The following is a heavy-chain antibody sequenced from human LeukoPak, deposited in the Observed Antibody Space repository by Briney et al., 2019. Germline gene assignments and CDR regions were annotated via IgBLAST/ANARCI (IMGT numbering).Heavy chain of an antibody. CDR1: GGSISSGSYY. J-gene: IGHJ4*02. Sequence: SETLSLTCTVSGGSISSGSYYWSWIRQPPGKGLEWIGSIYRSGSTNYNPSLKSRVTISVDTSKNQFSLKLNSVTAADTAVYYCARSGWFGEASMLWGQGTLVTVSS. CDR2: IYRSGST. D-gene: IGHD3-10*01. V-gene: IGHV4-39*01. CDR3: ARSGWFGEASML.